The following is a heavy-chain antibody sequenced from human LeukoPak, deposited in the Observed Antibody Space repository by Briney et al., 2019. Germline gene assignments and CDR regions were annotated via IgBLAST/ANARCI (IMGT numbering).Heavy chain of an antibody. V-gene: IGHV4-4*02. CDR2: IYHSGST. J-gene: IGHJ4*02. Sequence: SETLSLTCAVSGGSISSSNWWSWVRQPPGKGLEWIGEIYHSGSTNYNPSLKSRVTISVDKSKNQFSLKLSSVTAADTAVHYCARGGQSRYCSSTSCYDYWGQGTLVTVSS. CDR1: GGSISSSNW. D-gene: IGHD2-2*01. CDR3: ARGGQSRYCSSTSCYDY.